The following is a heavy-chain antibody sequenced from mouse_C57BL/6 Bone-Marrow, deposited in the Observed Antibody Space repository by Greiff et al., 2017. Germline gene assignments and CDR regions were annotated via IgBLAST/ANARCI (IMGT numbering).Heavy chain of an antibody. CDR3: ARMNPYFDY. Sequence: QVQLQQPGAELVKPGASVKLSCKASGYTFTSYWMHWVKQRPGRGLEWIGWIDPISGGTKYNEKFKSKATLTVDKPSSTAYMQLSSQTSEDSAVYYCARMNPYFDYWGKGTTLTVSS. CDR2: IDPISGGT. V-gene: IGHV1-72*01. J-gene: IGHJ2*01. CDR1: GYTFTSYW.